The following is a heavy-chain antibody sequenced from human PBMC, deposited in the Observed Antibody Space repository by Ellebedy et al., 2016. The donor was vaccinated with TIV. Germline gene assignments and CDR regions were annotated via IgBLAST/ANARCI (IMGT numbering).Heavy chain of an antibody. CDR1: GGTFSSYG. D-gene: IGHD2-15*01. CDR2: IRPYNGNT. Sequence: ASVKVSCKASGGTFSSYGISWVRQAPGQGLEWMGWIRPYNGNTNYAQKLQGRVTMTTDTSTTTAYMELRSLRSDDTAVYYCARAGYCSGGSCYWVMAFDIWGQGTMVTVSS. V-gene: IGHV1-18*04. CDR3: ARAGYCSGGSCYWVMAFDI. J-gene: IGHJ3*02.